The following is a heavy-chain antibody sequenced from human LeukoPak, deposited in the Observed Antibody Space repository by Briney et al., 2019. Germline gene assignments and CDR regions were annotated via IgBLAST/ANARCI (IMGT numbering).Heavy chain of an antibody. CDR1: GGTFSSYA. CDR3: ARSTRSSRGFDP. V-gene: IGHV1-2*02. J-gene: IGHJ5*02. D-gene: IGHD2-2*01. CDR2: INPKSGGT. Sequence: GASVKVSCKASGGTFSSYAISWVRQAPGQGLEWMGWINPKSGGTYYAQKFQGRVTMTRDTSISTAYMELSRLRSDDTAVYYCARSTRSSRGFDPWGQGTLVTVSS.